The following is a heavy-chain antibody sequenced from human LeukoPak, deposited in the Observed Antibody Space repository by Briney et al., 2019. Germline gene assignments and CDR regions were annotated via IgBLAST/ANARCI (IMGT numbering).Heavy chain of an antibody. V-gene: IGHV3-7*05. Sequence: GGSLRLSCVDSGLALRNYWMTWVRQAPGKGLEWLANINQDSSDIHYVDSVRGRFTISRDNAKNSVYLQMNSLRAEDTALYYCATHNNWRLEYWGQGTLVTVSS. J-gene: IGHJ4*02. CDR2: INQDSSDI. D-gene: IGHD1-20*01. CDR1: GLALRNYW. CDR3: ATHNNWRLEY.